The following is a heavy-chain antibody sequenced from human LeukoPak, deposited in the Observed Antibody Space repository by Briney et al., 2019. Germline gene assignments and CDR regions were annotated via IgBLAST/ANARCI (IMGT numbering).Heavy chain of an antibody. Sequence: GGSLRLSCAASGFTFDIYGMNWIRQAPGKGLEWVSHISSGSSPKYYADFVRGRFTISRDNAKKSLYLQMNSLRVEDTAVYYCARGDDGAYWGQGTLVTVSS. J-gene: IGHJ4*02. V-gene: IGHV3-48*04. CDR3: ARGDDGAY. CDR2: ISSGSSPK. CDR1: GFTFDIYG. D-gene: IGHD3-16*01.